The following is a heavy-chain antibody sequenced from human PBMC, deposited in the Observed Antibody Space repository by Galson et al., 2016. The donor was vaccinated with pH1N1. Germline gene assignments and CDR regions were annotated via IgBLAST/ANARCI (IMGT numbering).Heavy chain of an antibody. J-gene: IGHJ4*02. Sequence: PALVKPTQTLTLTCTFSGFSLHTSGMSVSWIRQPPGKALEWLAVIYWDDDKLYSPSLKSRLAITKDTSKNQVVLTMTNVDPVDTATYYCARGDYWGQGTLVTVSS. CDR2: IYWDDDK. CDR3: ARGDY. CDR1: GFSLHTSGMS. V-gene: IGHV2-5*08.